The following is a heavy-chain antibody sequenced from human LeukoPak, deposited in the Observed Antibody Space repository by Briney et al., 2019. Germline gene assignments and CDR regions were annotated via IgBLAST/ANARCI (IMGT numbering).Heavy chain of an antibody. J-gene: IGHJ4*02. D-gene: IGHD3-22*01. V-gene: IGHV1-3*01. CDR3: ARRDSSGYYY. CDR1: GYTFTSYA. Sequence: GASVKVSCKASGYTFTSYAMHWVRQAPGQRLEWMGWINAGNGNTKYSQKFQGRVTITRDTSASTAYMELRSLRSDDTAVYYCARRDSSGYYYWGQGTLVTVSS. CDR2: INAGNGNT.